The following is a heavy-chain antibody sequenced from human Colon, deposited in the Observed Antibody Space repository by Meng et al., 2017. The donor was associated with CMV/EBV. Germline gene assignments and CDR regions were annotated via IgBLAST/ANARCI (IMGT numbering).Heavy chain of an antibody. CDR3: AIGKPNVSGGPWEDTFSV. V-gene: IGHV3-23*01. J-gene: IGHJ3*01. Sequence: LSLTCAASGFTFNNYAMNWVRLLPGKGLEWVSGISAGGQSTYYVESVKGRFAISRDNSRNTLHLEMNSLRAEDTALYYCAIGKPNVSGGPWEDTFSVWGQGTMVTVSS. CDR2: ISAGGQST. CDR1: GFTFNNYA. D-gene: IGHD6-19*01.